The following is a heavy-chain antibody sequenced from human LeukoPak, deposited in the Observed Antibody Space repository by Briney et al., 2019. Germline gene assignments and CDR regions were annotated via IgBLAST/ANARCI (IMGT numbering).Heavy chain of an antibody. V-gene: IGHV1-46*01. CDR1: GYTFTSYY. Sequence: ASVTVSFKASGYTFTSYYMHWVRQAPGQGLEWMGIINPSGGSTSYAQKFQGRVTMTRDTSTSTVYMELSSLRSEDTAVYYCARDSSGSYPFDYWGQGTLVTVSS. J-gene: IGHJ4*02. D-gene: IGHD3-10*01. CDR3: ARDSSGSYPFDY. CDR2: INPSGGST.